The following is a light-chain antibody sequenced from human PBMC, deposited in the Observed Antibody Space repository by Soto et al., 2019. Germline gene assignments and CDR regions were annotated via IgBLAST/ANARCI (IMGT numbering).Light chain of an antibody. CDR2: DAS. V-gene: IGKV3-15*01. CDR3: QQYNTWPLT. J-gene: IGKJ3*01. Sequence: ETVMTQSPATLSVSPGERPTLSCRASQSVSSNLAWYQQKPGQAPRLLIYDASPRATGIPSRFSGSGSRTQFTLTISSLQSEDFAVYYCQQYNTWPLTFGPGTKVDIK. CDR1: QSVSSN.